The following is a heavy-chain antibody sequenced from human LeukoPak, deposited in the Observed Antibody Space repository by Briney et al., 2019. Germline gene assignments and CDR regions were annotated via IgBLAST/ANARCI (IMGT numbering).Heavy chain of an antibody. CDR3: ARGSGYDLGHYFDY. CDR2: MNPNSGNT. V-gene: IGHV1-8*01. J-gene: IGHJ4*02. CDR1: GYTFTSYD. Sequence: ASVKVSCKASGYTFTSYDINWVRQATGQGLEWMGWMNPNSGNTGYAQKFQGRVTMTRNTSISTAYMELSSLRSEDTAVYYCARGSGYDLGHYFDYWGQGTLVTVSS. D-gene: IGHD5-12*01.